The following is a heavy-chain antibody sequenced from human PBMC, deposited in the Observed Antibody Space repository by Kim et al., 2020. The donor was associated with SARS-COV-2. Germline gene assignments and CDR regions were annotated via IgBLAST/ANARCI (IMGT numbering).Heavy chain of an antibody. CDR3: ARDSYDILTGYSYYYGMDV. CDR1: GYSISSGYY. CDR2: IYHSGST. Sequence: SETLSLTCTVSGYSISSGYYWGWIRQPPGKGLEWIGSIYHSGSTYYNPSLKSRVTISVDTSKNQFSLKLSSVTAADTAVYYCARDSYDILTGYSYYYGMDVWGQGTTVTVSS. J-gene: IGHJ6*02. V-gene: IGHV4-38-2*02. D-gene: IGHD3-9*01.